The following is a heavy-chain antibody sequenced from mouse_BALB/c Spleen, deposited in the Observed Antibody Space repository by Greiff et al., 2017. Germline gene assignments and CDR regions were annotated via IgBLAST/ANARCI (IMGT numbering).Heavy chain of an antibody. Sequence: EVQGVESGGGLVKPGGSLKLSCAASGFAFSSYDMSWVRQTPEKRLEWVAYISSGGGSTYYPDTVKGRFTISRDNAKNTLYLQMSSLKSEDTAMYYCARHENYGHTPFAYWGQGTLVTVSA. CDR3: ARHENYGHTPFAY. V-gene: IGHV5-12-1*01. J-gene: IGHJ3*01. CDR2: ISSGGGST. CDR1: GFAFSSYD. D-gene: IGHD1-2*01.